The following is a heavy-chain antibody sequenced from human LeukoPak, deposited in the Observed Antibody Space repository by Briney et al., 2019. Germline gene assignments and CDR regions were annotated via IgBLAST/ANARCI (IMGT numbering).Heavy chain of an antibody. CDR2: IRYDGSNK. V-gene: IGHV3-30*02. Sequence: GGSLRLSCAASGFTFSSYGMHWVRQAPGKGLEWVAFIRYDGSNKYYADSVKGRFTISRDNSKNSLYLQMNSLRAEDTAVYYCAREGRKSRGVDLVRKKETGYYYYMDVWGKGTTVTVSS. D-gene: IGHD3-10*02. J-gene: IGHJ6*03. CDR1: GFTFSSYG. CDR3: AREGRKSRGVDLVRKKETGYYYYMDV.